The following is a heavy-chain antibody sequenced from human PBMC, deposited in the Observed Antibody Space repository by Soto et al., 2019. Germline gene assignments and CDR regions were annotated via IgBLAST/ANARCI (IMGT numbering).Heavy chain of an antibody. Sequence: VASVKVSCKASGGTFSSYTISWVRQAPGQGLEWMGRIIPILGIANYAQKFQGRVTITADKSTSTAYMELSSLRSEDTAVYYCARESTYYYGSGSYPLDYWGQGTLVTVSS. CDR2: IIPILGIA. J-gene: IGHJ4*02. CDR3: ARESTYYYGSGSYPLDY. V-gene: IGHV1-69*04. D-gene: IGHD3-10*01. CDR1: GGTFSSYT.